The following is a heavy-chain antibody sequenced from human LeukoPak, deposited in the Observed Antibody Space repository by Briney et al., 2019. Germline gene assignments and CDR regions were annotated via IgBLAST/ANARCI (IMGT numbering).Heavy chain of an antibody. CDR1: GYTFSDYW. CDR3: ATQPPNYDSIGYYFFGH. CDR2: IYPRDSDT. J-gene: IGHJ4*01. D-gene: IGHD3-22*01. V-gene: IGHV5-51*01. Sequence: GESLKISCQTSGYTFSDYWIGWVRQMLGKGLEWMGIIYPRDSDTKYSPSFQGQVVISVDKSINTAYLQWSSLKASDTATYYCATQPPNYDSIGYYFFGHWGQGTLVTVSP.